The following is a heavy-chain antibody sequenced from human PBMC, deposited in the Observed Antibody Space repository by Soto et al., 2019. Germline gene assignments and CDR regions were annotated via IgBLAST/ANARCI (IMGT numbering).Heavy chain of an antibody. CDR1: GFTFSSYA. D-gene: IGHD3-3*01. CDR3: AKELEYYDFWSGFPY. J-gene: IGHJ4*02. CDR2: ISGSGGST. Sequence: PWGSLRLSCAASGFTFSSYAMSWVRQAPGKGLEWVSAISGSGGSTYYADSVKGRFTISRDNSKNTLYLQMNSLRAEDTAVYYCAKELEYYDFWSGFPYWGQGTLVTVSS. V-gene: IGHV3-23*01.